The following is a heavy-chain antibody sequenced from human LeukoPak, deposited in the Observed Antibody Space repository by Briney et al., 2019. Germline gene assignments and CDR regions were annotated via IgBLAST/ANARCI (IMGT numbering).Heavy chain of an antibody. CDR3: AKIRWELLESWYFDL. D-gene: IGHD1-26*01. Sequence: PGGSLRLSCSASGFTFSSYEMNWVRQAPGKGLEWVSYISNNGTNIYYADSVKGRFTISRDNAKNSLYLQMNSLRAEDTAVYYWAKIRWELLESWYFDLWGRGTLVTVSS. CDR2: ISNNGTNI. V-gene: IGHV3-48*03. CDR1: GFTFSSYE. J-gene: IGHJ2*01.